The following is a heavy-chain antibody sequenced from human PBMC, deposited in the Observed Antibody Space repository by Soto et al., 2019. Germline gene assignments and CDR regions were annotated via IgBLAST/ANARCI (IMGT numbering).Heavy chain of an antibody. CDR3: ARSASEYSSSWYRLDCYYGMDV. V-gene: IGHV1-2*02. Sequence: GASVKVSCKASGYTFTGYYMHWVRQAPGQGLEWMGWINPNSGGTKYAQKFQGRVTMTRDTSISTAYMELSRLRSDDTAVYYCARSASEYSSSWYRLDCYYGMDVWGQGTTVTVSS. J-gene: IGHJ6*02. CDR2: INPNSGGT. CDR1: GYTFTGYY. D-gene: IGHD6-13*01.